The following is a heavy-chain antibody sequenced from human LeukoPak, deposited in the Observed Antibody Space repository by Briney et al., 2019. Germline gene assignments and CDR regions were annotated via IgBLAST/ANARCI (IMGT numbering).Heavy chain of an antibody. D-gene: IGHD5-18*01. CDR3: ARIPKVDSSMVRYFDY. J-gene: IGHJ4*02. CDR1: GSTFTTYW. Sequence: GASLKISCAGSGSTFTTYWIVWVRQLRGKDLERMGISYPGDSDTRHSPSLQGQVSISAHKSINTAYLQWSSLKASDTAMYYCARIPKVDSSMVRYFDYWGQGTLVTVSS. V-gene: IGHV5-51*01. CDR2: SYPGDSDT.